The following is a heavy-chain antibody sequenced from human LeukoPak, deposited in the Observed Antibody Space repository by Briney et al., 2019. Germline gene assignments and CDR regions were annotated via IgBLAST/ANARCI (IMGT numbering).Heavy chain of an antibody. CDR1: GGSFSGYY. Sequence: SETLSLTCAVYGGSFSGYYWSWIRQPPGKGLEWIGEINRSGSTNYNPSLKSRVTISVDTSKNQFSLKLSSVTAADTAVYYCARGGPVTTPFDYWGQGTLVTVSS. CDR3: ARGGPVTTPFDY. V-gene: IGHV4-34*01. CDR2: INRSGST. D-gene: IGHD4-17*01. J-gene: IGHJ4*02.